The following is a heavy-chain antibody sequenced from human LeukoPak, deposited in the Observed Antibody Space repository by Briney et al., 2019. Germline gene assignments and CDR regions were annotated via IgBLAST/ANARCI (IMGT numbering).Heavy chain of an antibody. CDR2: INPNSGGT. Sequence: ASVRVSFKASGYTFTGYYMHWVRQAPGQGLEWMGWINPNSGGTNYAQKFQGRVTMTRDMSISTAYMELSRLRSDDTAVYYCASDIDYYDSSGYQFDYWGQGTLVTVSS. V-gene: IGHV1-2*02. CDR1: GYTFTGYY. CDR3: ASDIDYYDSSGYQFDY. J-gene: IGHJ4*02. D-gene: IGHD3-22*01.